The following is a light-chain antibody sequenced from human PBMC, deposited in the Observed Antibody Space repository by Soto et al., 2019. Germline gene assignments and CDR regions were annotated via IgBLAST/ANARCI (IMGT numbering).Light chain of an antibody. Sequence: EIVLTQSPATLSLSPGERATLSCRASQSTSLGWYQQKPGQAPRLLIYDGSKRASGIPARFSGSGSGTDFTLTISSLEPEDVAVYYCQQRTNWPLTFGGGTQVEIK. J-gene: IGKJ4*01. CDR3: QQRTNWPLT. CDR2: DGS. CDR1: QSTS. V-gene: IGKV3-11*01.